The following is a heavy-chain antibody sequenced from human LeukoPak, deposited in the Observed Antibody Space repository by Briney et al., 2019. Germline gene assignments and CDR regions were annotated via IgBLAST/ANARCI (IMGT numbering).Heavy chain of an antibody. CDR1: GFTFSSYS. V-gene: IGHV3-21*01. J-gene: IGHJ4*02. D-gene: IGHD6-13*01. CDR3: ARDEYSSSWYDDSHGY. Sequence: NPGGSLRLSCAASGFTFSSYSMNWVPQAPGKGPEWVSSISSSSSYIYYADSVKGRFTISRDNAKNSLYLQMNSLRAEDTAVYYCARDEYSSSWYDDSHGYWGQGTLVTVSS. CDR2: ISSSSSYI.